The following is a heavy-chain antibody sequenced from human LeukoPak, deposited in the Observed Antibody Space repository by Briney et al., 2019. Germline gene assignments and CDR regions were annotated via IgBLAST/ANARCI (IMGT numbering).Heavy chain of an antibody. D-gene: IGHD3-22*01. J-gene: IGHJ6*02. CDR1: EGTFTSYA. CDR3: ASPTYDSSGYYLPLSTVYYYYGMDV. Sequence: SVNVSCKASEGTFTSYAISWVRQAPGQGLEWMGGIIPIFGTANYAQKFQGRVTITADESTSTAYMELSSLRSEDTAVYYCASPTYDSSGYYLPLSTVYYYYGMDVWGQGTTVTVSS. V-gene: IGHV1-69*13. CDR2: IIPIFGTA.